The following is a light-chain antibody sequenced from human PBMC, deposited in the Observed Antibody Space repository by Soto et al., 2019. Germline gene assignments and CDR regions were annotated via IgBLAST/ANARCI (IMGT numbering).Light chain of an antibody. CDR3: QQYNSWPLT. CDR1: QSVSTN. V-gene: IGKV3-15*01. CDR2: GAS. J-gene: IGKJ4*01. Sequence: EIVMTQSPPTLSVSPGERATLSCRASQSVSTNLAWYQQKPGQAPRLLIYGASTSATAIPASFSGSGSGTEFTLTISSLQSEDFAVYYCQQYNSWPLTFGGGTKVEIK.